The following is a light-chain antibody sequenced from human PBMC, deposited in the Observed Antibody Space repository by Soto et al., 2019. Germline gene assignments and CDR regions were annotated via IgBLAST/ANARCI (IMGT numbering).Light chain of an antibody. V-gene: IGKV1-16*02. CDR2: DAS. J-gene: IGKJ5*01. Sequence: DIQMTQSQSSLSASVGDRVTITCRASQDISHPLACFQQRPGKAPKSLIYDASTLQSRVPSKFSGSRSGTDFTLTISSLQPEDFATYYCQQFHAYPITFGQGTRLEIK. CDR3: QQFHAYPIT. CDR1: QDISHP.